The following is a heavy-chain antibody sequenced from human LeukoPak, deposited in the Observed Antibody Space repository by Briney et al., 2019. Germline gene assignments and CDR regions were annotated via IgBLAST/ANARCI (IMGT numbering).Heavy chain of an antibody. Sequence: PSETLSLTCAVYGGSFSGYYWSWIRQPPGKGLEWIGEINHSGSTNYNPSLKSRVTISVDTSKNQFSLKLSSVTAADTAVYYCARQHRVVAATFGAFDIWGQGTMVTVSS. CDR1: GGSFSGYY. J-gene: IGHJ3*02. V-gene: IGHV4-34*01. CDR2: INHSGST. D-gene: IGHD2-15*01. CDR3: ARQHRVVAATFGAFDI.